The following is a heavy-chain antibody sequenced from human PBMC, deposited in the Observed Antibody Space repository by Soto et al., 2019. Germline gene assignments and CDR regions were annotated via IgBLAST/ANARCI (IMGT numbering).Heavy chain of an antibody. Sequence: QVQLVQSGAEVKKPGSSVKVSCKASGGTFSSYAISWVRQAPGQGLEWMGGIIPIFGTANYAQKFQGRVXISVXXXXXXXYMELSSLRSEDTAVYYCARGHRGYSYGWFDYWGQGTLVTVSS. J-gene: IGHJ4*02. CDR3: ARGHRGYSYGWFDY. CDR2: IIPIFGTA. CDR1: GGTFSSYA. V-gene: IGHV1-69*01. D-gene: IGHD5-18*01.